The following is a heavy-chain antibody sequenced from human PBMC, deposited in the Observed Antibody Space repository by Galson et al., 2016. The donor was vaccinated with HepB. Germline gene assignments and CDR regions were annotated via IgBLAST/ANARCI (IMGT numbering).Heavy chain of an antibody. CDR1: GVSISSVSYY. Sequence: TLSLTCTVSGVSISSVSYYWGWIRQPAGKGLEWIGRIYTNGGPYYNPSLKSRVTISIDSSENQFFLNLTSVTAADTAVYYCARTTISAHPYFDYWGQGTLVSVSS. J-gene: IGHJ4*02. V-gene: IGHV4-61*02. CDR2: IYTNGGP. CDR3: ARTTISAHPYFDY. D-gene: IGHD2-21*02.